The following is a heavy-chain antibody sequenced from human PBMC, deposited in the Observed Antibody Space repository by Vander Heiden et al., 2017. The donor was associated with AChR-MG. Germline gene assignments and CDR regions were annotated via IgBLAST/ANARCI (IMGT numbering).Heavy chain of an antibody. CDR3: ARDAGESTLYGMDV. CDR2: VYYSGSA. J-gene: IGHJ6*02. V-gene: IGHV4-59*01. D-gene: IGHD3-10*01. Sequence: QVQLQESGPGLVKPSETLSLTCTVSGGSISNYYWSWIRQTPGKGLEWIGHVYYSGSANYNPSLKSRVTISVDTSKNQFSLKLKSVSAADTAVYYCARDAGESTLYGMDVWGQGTTVTVSS. CDR1: GGSISNYY.